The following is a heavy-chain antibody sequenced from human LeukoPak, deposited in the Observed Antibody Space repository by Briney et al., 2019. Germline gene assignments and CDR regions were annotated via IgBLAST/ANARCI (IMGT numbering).Heavy chain of an antibody. CDR3: ARDARLAAEYFQH. J-gene: IGHJ1*01. D-gene: IGHD3-22*01. CDR2: INPNSGGT. Sequence: ASVKVSCKASGYTFTGYFIYWVRQAPGQGLEWMGWINPNSGGTNYAQKFQGRVTMTRDTSISTAYMELSRLRSDDTAVYYCARDARLAAEYFQHWGQGTLVTVSS. CDR1: GYTFTGYF. V-gene: IGHV1-2*02.